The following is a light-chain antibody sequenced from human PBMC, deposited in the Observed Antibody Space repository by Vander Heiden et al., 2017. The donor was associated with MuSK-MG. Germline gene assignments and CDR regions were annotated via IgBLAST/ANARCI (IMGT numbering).Light chain of an antibody. J-gene: IGLJ3*02. CDR2: DVS. Sequence: QSALTQPASVSGSPGQSFTISCTGTSSDVGGYNYVSWYQQHPGKAHKLMICDVSNRPSGVSNRFSGSKSGNTASLTISGRQAEDEADYYCSSYTSSSTWVFGGGTKLTVL. V-gene: IGLV2-14*01. CDR1: SSDVGGYNY. CDR3: SSYTSSSTWV.